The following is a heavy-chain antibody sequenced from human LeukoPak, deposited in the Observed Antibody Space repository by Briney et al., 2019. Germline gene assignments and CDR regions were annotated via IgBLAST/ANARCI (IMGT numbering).Heavy chain of an antibody. CDR3: ARDGGYSGYDYFDY. CDR2: IKQDGSEK. Sequence: GGSLRLSCAASGFTFSSYWMSWVRQAPGKGLEWVANIKQDGSEKYYVDSVKGRFTISRDNDKNSLYLQMNSLRAEDTAVYYCARDGGYSGYDYFDYWGQGTLVTVSS. J-gene: IGHJ4*02. D-gene: IGHD5-12*01. V-gene: IGHV3-7*01. CDR1: GFTFSSYW.